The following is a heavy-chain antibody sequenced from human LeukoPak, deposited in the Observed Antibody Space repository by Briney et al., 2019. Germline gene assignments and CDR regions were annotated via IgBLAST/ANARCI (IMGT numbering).Heavy chain of an antibody. CDR1: GYTFTSYG. Sequence: ASVKVSCKASGYTFTSYGISWVRQAPGQGLEWMGCISAYNGNTNYAQNLQGRVTMTTDTSTSTAYMELRSLRSDDTAVYYCTVDIVATIPYYFDYWGQGTLVTVSS. J-gene: IGHJ4*02. V-gene: IGHV1-18*01. CDR3: TVDIVATIPYYFDY. D-gene: IGHD5-12*01. CDR2: ISAYNGNT.